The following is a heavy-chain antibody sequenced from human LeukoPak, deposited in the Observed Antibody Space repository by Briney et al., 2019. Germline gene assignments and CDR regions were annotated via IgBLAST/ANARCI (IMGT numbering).Heavy chain of an antibody. CDR2: ISSSGST. Sequence: SETLSLTCTVSGDSISSGDYYWSWIRQPAGKGLEWIGRISSSGSTYYNPSLKSRVTISVDTSKNQFSLKLSSVTAADTAVYYCASNEYSNYGYFDYWGQGTLVTVSS. J-gene: IGHJ4*02. CDR1: GDSISSGDYY. CDR3: ASNEYSNYGYFDY. V-gene: IGHV4-61*02. D-gene: IGHD4-11*01.